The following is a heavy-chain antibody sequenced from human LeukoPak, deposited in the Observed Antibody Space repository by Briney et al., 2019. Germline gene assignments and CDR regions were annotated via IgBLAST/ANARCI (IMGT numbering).Heavy chain of an antibody. CDR1: GGSISGYY. V-gene: IGHV4-59*01. J-gene: IGHJ4*02. D-gene: IGHD3-16*01. CDR2: IYYTGTT. Sequence: SETLSLTCSVSGGSISGYYWTWIRQPPGEALEYIGCIYYTGTTNYNPSLNSRVTISVDTSRNQFALKLSSVTAADTVVYYCARVVGGVGLDYWGQGTLVTVSS. CDR3: ARVVGGVGLDY.